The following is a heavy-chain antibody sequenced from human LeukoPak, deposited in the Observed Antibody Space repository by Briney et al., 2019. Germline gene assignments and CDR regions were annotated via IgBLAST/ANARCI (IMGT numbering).Heavy chain of an antibody. D-gene: IGHD3/OR15-3a*01. CDR3: ARGHYDFLTGYQQNYGMDV. J-gene: IGHJ6*02. CDR1: DFNFRTYG. V-gene: IGHV3-33*01. CDR2: MWNDGTNK. Sequence: GGSLRLSCAASDFNFRTYGMHWVRQALGKGLEWVAVMWNDGTNKYYADSVKGRFTISRDNAKNTLYLQMNRLRAEDTAVYYCARGHYDFLTGYQQNYGMDVWGQGTTVTVSS.